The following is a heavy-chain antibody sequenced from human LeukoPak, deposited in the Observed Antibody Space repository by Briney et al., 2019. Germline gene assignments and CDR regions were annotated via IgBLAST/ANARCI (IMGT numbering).Heavy chain of an antibody. CDR3: ARDRASVNRGVIVPRVGRYFDS. CDR2: ITKQSDYV. D-gene: IGHD3-10*01. CDR1: GGSISSSS. V-gene: IGHV3-21*03. J-gene: IGHJ4*02. Sequence: ETLSLTCTVSGGSISSSSYYWGWIRQPPGKGLEWVSSITKQSDYVYYADSVTGRFTISRDNAQNSLFLQMNSLRADDTAVYYCARDRASVNRGVIVPRVGRYFDSWGLGTLVSVSS.